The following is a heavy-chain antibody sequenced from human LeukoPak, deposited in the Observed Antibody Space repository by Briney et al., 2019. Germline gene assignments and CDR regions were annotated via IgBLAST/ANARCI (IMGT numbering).Heavy chain of an antibody. J-gene: IGHJ5*01. D-gene: IGHD3-22*01. CDR3: ARDGGKAYDSSHLDS. V-gene: IGHV4-59*01. CDR1: GGSISSYY. Sequence: SETLSLTCTVSGGSISSYYWSWIRQPPGKGLEWIGYIYYSGSTSYNPSLKSRVTISVDTSKNQFSLKLSSVTAADTAVYYCARDGGKAYDSSHLDSWGQGTLVTVSS. CDR2: IYYSGST.